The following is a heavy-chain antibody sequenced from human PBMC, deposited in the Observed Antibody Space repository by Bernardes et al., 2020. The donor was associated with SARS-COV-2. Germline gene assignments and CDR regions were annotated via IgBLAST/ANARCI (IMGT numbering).Heavy chain of an antibody. J-gene: IGHJ4*02. CDR2: ISGSGGST. CDR3: AKDYDSSGYGAYYFDY. D-gene: IGHD3-22*01. V-gene: IGHV3-23*01. Sequence: GGSLRLSCAASGFTFSSYAMSWVHQAPGKGLEWVSAISGSGGSTYYADSVKGRFTISRDNSKNTLYLQMNSLRDEDTAVYYCAKDYDSSGYGAYYFDYWGQGTLVTVSS. CDR1: GFTFSSYA.